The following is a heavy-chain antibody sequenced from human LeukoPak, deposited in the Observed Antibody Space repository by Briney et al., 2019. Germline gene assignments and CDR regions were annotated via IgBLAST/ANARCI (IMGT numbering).Heavy chain of an antibody. CDR2: INPNSGGT. J-gene: IGHJ4*02. CDR1: GYTFTGYY. D-gene: IGHD1-7*01. CDR3: ARVSTGTTFFDY. Sequence: ASVKVSCKASGYTFTGYYMHWVRQAPGQGLEWMGWINPNSGGTNYAQKFQGRVTMTRDTSISTAYMDLSRLRSDDTAVYYCARVSTGTTFFDYWSQGTLVTVSS. V-gene: IGHV1-2*02.